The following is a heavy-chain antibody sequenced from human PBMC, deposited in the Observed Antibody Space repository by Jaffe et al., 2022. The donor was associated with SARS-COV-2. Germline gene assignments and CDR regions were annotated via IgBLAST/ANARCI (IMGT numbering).Heavy chain of an antibody. CDR3: AISSSRVGHYYYYGMDV. CDR1: GFTVSSNY. J-gene: IGHJ6*02. Sequence: EVQLVESGGGLVQPGGSLRLSCAASGFTVSSNYMSWVRQAPGKGLEWVSVIYSGATTYYADSVKGRFTISRDNSKNTLYLQMNSLRAEDSAVYYCAISSSRVGHYYYYGMDVWGHGTTVTVSS. V-gene: IGHV3-66*02. D-gene: IGHD6-13*01. CDR2: IYSGATT.